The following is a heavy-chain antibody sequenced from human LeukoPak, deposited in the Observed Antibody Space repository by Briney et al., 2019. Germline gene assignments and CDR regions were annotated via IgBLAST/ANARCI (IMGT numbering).Heavy chain of an antibody. CDR2: IDPSDSYT. CDR3: ARVVRGSYGLDY. V-gene: IGHV5-10-1*01. D-gene: IGHD4-17*01. CDR1: GYSFPSYW. Sequence: GESLKISCKGSGYSFPSYWISWVRQMPGQGLEWMGRIDPSDSYTNHSPSLQGHLHISAEKSLSPAYLQGSSLTASDTAMYYCARVVRGSYGLDYWGQGTLVTVSS. J-gene: IGHJ4*02.